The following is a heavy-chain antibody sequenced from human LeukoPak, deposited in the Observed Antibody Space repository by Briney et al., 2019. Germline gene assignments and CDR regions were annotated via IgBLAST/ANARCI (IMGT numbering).Heavy chain of an antibody. Sequence: PGGSLRLSCAASGFTFSSYAMSWVRQAPGKGLEWVSAISGSGGSTYYADSVKGRFTISRDNSKKTLYLQMNSLRAEDTAVYYCAIDPHPTVTTDFDYWGQGTLVTVSS. D-gene: IGHD4-17*01. CDR3: AIDPHPTVTTDFDY. CDR1: GFTFSSYA. J-gene: IGHJ4*02. V-gene: IGHV3-23*01. CDR2: ISGSGGST.